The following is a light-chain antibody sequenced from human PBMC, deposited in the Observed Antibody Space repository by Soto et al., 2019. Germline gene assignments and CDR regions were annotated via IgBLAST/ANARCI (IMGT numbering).Light chain of an antibody. CDR1: QSVSSN. CDR2: GGA. V-gene: IGKV3-15*01. CDR3: QQYNNRSQIT. Sequence: EIVMTQSPATLSLSPGERATLSCRASQSVSSNLAWCQQKPRQAPRLLIYGGATRATAIPARFSGSGSGTEFTPTISSRQSEDFVVYYCQQYNNRSQITFGQGTRLEIK. J-gene: IGKJ5*01.